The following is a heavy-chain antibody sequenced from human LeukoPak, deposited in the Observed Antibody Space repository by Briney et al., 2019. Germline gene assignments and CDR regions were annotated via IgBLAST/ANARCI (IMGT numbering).Heavy chain of an antibody. CDR3: TRYCSSTSCSADYAFDI. V-gene: IGHV3-73*01. D-gene: IGHD2-2*01. J-gene: IGHJ3*02. CDR2: IRSKANNYAT. Sequence: GGSLRLSCAVSGFTFSSYTMHWVRQASGKGLEWAGRIRSKANNYATAYDVSVKGRFTISRDDSKNTAYLQMNSLKTEDTAVYYCTRYCSSTSCSADYAFDIWGQGTMVTVSS. CDR1: GFTFSSYT.